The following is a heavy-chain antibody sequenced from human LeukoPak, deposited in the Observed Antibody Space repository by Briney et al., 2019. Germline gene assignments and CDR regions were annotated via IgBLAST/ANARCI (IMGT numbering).Heavy chain of an antibody. J-gene: IGHJ4*02. Sequence: EASVKVSCKASGGTFSSYAISWVRQAPGQGLEWMGGIIPIFGTANYAQKFQGRVTITADESTSTAYMELSSLRSEDTAVYYCARDQKRYFDYWGQGTLVTVSS. V-gene: IGHV1-69*13. CDR2: IIPIFGTA. D-gene: IGHD5-24*01. CDR3: ARDQKRYFDY. CDR1: GGTFSSYA.